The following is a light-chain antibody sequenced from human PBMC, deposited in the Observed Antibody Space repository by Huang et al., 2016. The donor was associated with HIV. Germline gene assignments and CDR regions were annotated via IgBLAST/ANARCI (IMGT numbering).Light chain of an antibody. CDR2: GAS. V-gene: IGKV3-15*01. CDR1: QGISSD. CDR3: QQYTTWPPIT. Sequence: EIVMTQSPATLSLSPGERATLSCRASQGISSDLAWYQQKPGQAPRLLIYGASTRGTGMPARFSGSGSGTEFTLTISSLQSEDFALYYCQQYTTWPPITFGQGTRLEIK. J-gene: IGKJ5*01.